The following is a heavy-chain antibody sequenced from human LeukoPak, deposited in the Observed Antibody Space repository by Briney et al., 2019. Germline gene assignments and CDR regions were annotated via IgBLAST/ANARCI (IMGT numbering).Heavy chain of an antibody. J-gene: IGHJ4*02. CDR3: ARQGPVYYYDSSGYYSN. V-gene: IGHV4-39*01. D-gene: IGHD3-22*01. Sequence: PSETLSLTCTVSGGSISSSSYYWGWTRQPPGKGLEWSGSIYYSGSTYYNPSLKSRVTISVDTYKNQFSLKLSSVTAADTAVYYCARQGPVYYYDSSGYYSNWGQGTLVTVSS. CDR2: IYYSGST. CDR1: GGSISSSSYY.